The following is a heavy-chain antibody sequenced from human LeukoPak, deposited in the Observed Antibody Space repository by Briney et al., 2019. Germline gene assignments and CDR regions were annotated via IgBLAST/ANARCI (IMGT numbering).Heavy chain of an antibody. D-gene: IGHD3-16*01. J-gene: IGHJ4*02. CDR2: ISSSSSTI. CDR3: ARGVMVADFDY. V-gene: IGHV3-48*04. Sequence: GGSLRLSCAASGFTFSSYSMNWVRQAPGKGLEWVSYISSSSSTIYYADSVKGRFTISRDNAKNSLYLQMNSLRAEDTAVYYCARGVMVADFDYWGQGTLVTVSS. CDR1: GFTFSSYS.